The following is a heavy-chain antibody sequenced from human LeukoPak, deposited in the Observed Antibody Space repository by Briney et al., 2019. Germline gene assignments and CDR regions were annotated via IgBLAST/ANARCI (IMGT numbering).Heavy chain of an antibody. CDR2: IYHSGST. J-gene: IGHJ6*03. CDR3: ARLYYGGITYYYYYMDV. CDR1: GYSISSGYY. V-gene: IGHV4-38-2*01. D-gene: IGHD4-23*01. Sequence: KTSETLSLTCAVSGYSISSGYYWGWIRPPPGKGLEGIGTIYHSGSTYYNPSLKSRVTISVDTSKNQFSLKLSSVTAADTAVYYCARLYYGGITYYYYYMDVWGKGTTVTVSS.